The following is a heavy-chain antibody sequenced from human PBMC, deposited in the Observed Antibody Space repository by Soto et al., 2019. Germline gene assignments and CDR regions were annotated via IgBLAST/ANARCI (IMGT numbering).Heavy chain of an antibody. D-gene: IGHD3-22*01. Sequence: SVKVSCKASGGTFSSYAISWVRQAPGQGLEWMGGIIPILGTANYAQKFQGRVTITADESTSTAYMELSSLRSEDTAVYYCARMKGYYYDSSGYYYWFDPWGQGTLVTVSS. V-gene: IGHV1-69*13. CDR2: IIPILGTA. CDR1: GGTFSSYA. CDR3: ARMKGYYYDSSGYYYWFDP. J-gene: IGHJ5*02.